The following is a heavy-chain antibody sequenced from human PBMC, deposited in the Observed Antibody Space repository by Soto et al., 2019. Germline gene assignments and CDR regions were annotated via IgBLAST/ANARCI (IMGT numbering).Heavy chain of an antibody. Sequence: GALRLPCSASGVTFSSYGLHGGRQAPAKGLEWVAVISYDGSNKYYADSVKGTITISRDNSQNTLYLQMNSMRAEDTVVYYCALLPRQPSYYYFGTAVWGQGPTVPASS. V-gene: IGHV3-30*03. J-gene: IGHJ6*02. D-gene: IGHD6-13*01. CDR2: ISYDGSNK. CDR1: GVTFSSYG. CDR3: ALLPRQPSYYYFGTAV.